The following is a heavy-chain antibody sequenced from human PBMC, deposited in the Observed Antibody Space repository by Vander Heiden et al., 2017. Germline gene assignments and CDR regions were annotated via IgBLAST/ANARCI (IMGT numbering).Heavy chain of an antibody. CDR2: IDWDDDK. D-gene: IGHD3-10*01. CDR1: GFSLSTSGMC. V-gene: IGHV2-70*01. Sequence: QVTLRETGPALVKPTQTLTLTCTFSGFSLSTSGMCVGWIRQPPGKALEWLALIDWDDDKYYSTSLKTRLTISKDTSKNQVVLTMTNMDPVDTATYYCARIPVTMVRGVIYYYYGMDVWGQGTTVTVSS. CDR3: ARIPVTMVRGVIYYYYGMDV. J-gene: IGHJ6*02.